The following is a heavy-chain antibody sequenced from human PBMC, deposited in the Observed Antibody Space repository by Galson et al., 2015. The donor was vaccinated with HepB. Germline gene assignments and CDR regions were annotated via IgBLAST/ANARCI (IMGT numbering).Heavy chain of an antibody. CDR3: AKGGRGGARLVEN. CDR2: IPSGGST. V-gene: IGHV3-23*01. Sequence: SLRLSCAASGFTFNSYTMGWVRQAPGKGLEWVSTIPSGGSTYYVDSGRGRFTISRDNSKSMLHLQMNSLRAEDTAVYYCAKGGRGGARLVENWGQGTLVTVSS. D-gene: IGHD1-26*01. CDR1: GFTFNSYT. J-gene: IGHJ4*02.